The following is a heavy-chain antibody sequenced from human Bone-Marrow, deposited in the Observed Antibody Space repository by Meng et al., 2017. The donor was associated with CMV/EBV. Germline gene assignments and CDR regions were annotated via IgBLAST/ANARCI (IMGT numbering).Heavy chain of an antibody. J-gene: IGHJ4*02. Sequence: GESLKISCAAAGFSFRSYWMSWVRQAPGKGLEWVANIKQDGSEKYYVDSVKGRFTISRDDAKNSLYLQMNSLRAEDTAVYYCTRGSSWSDYWGQGTLVTVSS. D-gene: IGHD6-6*01. CDR3: TRGSSWSDY. V-gene: IGHV3-7*01. CDR2: IKQDGSEK. CDR1: GFSFRSYW.